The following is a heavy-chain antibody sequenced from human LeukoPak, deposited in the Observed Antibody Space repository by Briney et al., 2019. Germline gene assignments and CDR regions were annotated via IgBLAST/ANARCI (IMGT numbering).Heavy chain of an antibody. CDR2: INPNSGDT. CDR3: ARDYCSSTSCLFDY. J-gene: IGHJ4*02. V-gene: IGHV1-2*06. Sequence: ASVKVSCAASGYTFTVYHMHWVRQAPGQGLEWMGRINPNSGDTNYAQKFQGRVTMTRDTSISTAYMELSRLRSDDTAVYYCARDYCSSTSCLFDYWGQGTLVTVSS. D-gene: IGHD2-2*01. CDR1: GYTFTVYH.